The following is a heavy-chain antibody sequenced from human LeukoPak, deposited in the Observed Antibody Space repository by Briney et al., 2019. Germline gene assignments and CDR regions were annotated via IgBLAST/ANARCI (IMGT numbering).Heavy chain of an antibody. CDR2: IKQDGSEK. J-gene: IGHJ4*02. CDR3: ARDLHIVATISGY. D-gene: IGHD5-12*01. Sequence: GGSLRLSCAASGFTFSSYWMSWVRQVPGKGLEWVANIKQDGSEKYYVDSVKGRFTISRDNAKNSLYLQMNSLRAEDTAVYYCARDLHIVATISGYWGQGTLVTVSS. CDR1: GFTFSSYW. V-gene: IGHV3-7*01.